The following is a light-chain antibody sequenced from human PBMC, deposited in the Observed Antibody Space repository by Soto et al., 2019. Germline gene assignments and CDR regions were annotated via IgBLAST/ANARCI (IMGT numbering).Light chain of an antibody. CDR1: QDISSY. J-gene: IGKJ4*01. CDR3: QQLNSYPLS. CDR2: GAH. Sequence: DIQLTQSPSLLSASVGDRVTITCRASQDISSYLAWYQQKPGRAPELLIHGAHSLHSGVPSRFSGSGSGTEFSLTISSLQPEDFATYYCQQLNSYPLSFGGGNKV. V-gene: IGKV1-9*01.